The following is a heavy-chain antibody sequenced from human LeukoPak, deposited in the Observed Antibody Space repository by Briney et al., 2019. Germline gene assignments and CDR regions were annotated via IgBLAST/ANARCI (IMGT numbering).Heavy chain of an antibody. Sequence: SVKVSCKASRGTFSSYAISWVRQAPGQGLEWMGRIIPIFGTANYAQKFQGRVTITTDESTSTAYTELSSLRSEDTAVYYCATEERGYSYGTLAFDYWGQGTLVTVSS. J-gene: IGHJ4*02. CDR2: IIPIFGTA. D-gene: IGHD5-18*01. CDR3: ATEERGYSYGTLAFDY. CDR1: RGTFSSYA. V-gene: IGHV1-69*05.